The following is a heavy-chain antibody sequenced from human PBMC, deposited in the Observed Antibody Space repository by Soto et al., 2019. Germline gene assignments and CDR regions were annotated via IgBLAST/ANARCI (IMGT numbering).Heavy chain of an antibody. CDR2: ISGSGGST. V-gene: IGHV3-23*01. CDR1: GFTFSTYA. J-gene: IGHJ4*02. CDR3: AKNWDTTFSSSSH. Sequence: EVQLLESGGGLVQPGGSLKISCAVSGFTFSTYAMSWVRQAPGKGLEWVSAISGSGGSTYYADSVKGRFTISRDNSKNTLYLQMHSLRAEDTAIYYCAKNWDTTFSSSSHWGQGTLVTVSS. D-gene: IGHD6-6*01.